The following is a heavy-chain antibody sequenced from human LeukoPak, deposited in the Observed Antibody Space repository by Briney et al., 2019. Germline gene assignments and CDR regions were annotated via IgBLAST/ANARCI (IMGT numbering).Heavy chain of an antibody. V-gene: IGHV4-34*01. CDR2: INHSGST. CDR1: GGSFSDYY. Sequence: PSETLSLTCAVYGGSFSDYYWSWIRQPPGKGLEYIGEINHSGSTNYNPSLKSRVTISVDTSKNQFSLKLSSVTAADTAVYYCARGPALTYYHYHYYMDVWGKGTTVTVSS. CDR3: ARGPALTYYHYHYYMDV. J-gene: IGHJ6*03.